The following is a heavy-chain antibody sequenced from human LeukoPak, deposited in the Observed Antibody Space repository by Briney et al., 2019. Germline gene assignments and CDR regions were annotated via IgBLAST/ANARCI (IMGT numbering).Heavy chain of an antibody. CDR1: GFIFSNYG. J-gene: IGHJ4*02. Sequence: GGSLRLSCAASGFIFSNYGMNWVRQAPGKGLEWVSGIIGSGDSTYYVDSVKGRFTISRDNSKNTLYLQMNSLRAEDTAVYYCAKVSSSGGEFDYWGQGTLVTVSS. D-gene: IGHD3-22*01. CDR3: AKVSSSGGEFDY. V-gene: IGHV3-23*01. CDR2: IIGSGDST.